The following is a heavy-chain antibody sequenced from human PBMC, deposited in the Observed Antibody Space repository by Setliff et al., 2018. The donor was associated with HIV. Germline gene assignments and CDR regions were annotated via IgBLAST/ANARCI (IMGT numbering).Heavy chain of an antibody. V-gene: IGHV4-61*09. Sequence: SETLSLTCTVSGGSISSGSYYWTWIRQPAGKGLEWIGHIYTGGTTNYNPSLKSRVSISADMSKNHFSLNLSSVTAADTAVYYCARAPTGVTNAFDIWGQGTMVTVSS. J-gene: IGHJ3*02. D-gene: IGHD2-8*02. CDR2: IYTGGTT. CDR1: GGSISSGSYY. CDR3: ARAPTGVTNAFDI.